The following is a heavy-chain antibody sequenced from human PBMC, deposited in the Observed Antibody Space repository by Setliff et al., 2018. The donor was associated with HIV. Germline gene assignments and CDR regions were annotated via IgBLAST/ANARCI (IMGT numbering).Heavy chain of an antibody. D-gene: IGHD3-22*01. Sequence: PGGSLRLSCAASGFTFSSYSMNWVRQAPGKGLEWVSSIRSNGKSTSYADSVMARFTISRDNAKKPLYLQMNSLRVDDTAVYYCARDSSSWSGSSWTFDIWGQGTMVTVSS. V-gene: IGHV3-21*01. J-gene: IGHJ3*02. CDR3: ARDSSSWSGSSWTFDI. CDR1: GFTFSSYS. CDR2: IRSNGKST.